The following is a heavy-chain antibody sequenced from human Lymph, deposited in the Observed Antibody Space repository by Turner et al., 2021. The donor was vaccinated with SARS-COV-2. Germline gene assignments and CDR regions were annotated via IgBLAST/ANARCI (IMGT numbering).Heavy chain of an antibody. CDR3: ARDQYYGSSGYYFFRASYFDL. CDR2: IGSSGGTM. V-gene: IGHV3-48*03. J-gene: IGHJ2*01. Sequence: EVQLFASGGGLVQPRGSLRLFCAASRFTFNIYEMNWVRQAPGKGLKWLSYIGSSGGTMYYADSVKGRFTISRDNAQNSLYLQMNSLRAEDAAVYYCARDQYYGSSGYYFFRASYFDLWGRGTLVTVSS. D-gene: IGHD3-22*01. CDR1: RFTFNIYE.